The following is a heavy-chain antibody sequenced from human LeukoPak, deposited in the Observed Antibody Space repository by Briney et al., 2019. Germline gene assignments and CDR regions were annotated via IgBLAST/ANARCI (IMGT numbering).Heavy chain of an antibody. CDR3: ARDLVWARYYGMDV. J-gene: IGHJ6*02. V-gene: IGHV1-2*02. D-gene: IGHD3-16*01. CDR1: GYTFTGYY. Sequence: GASVKVSCKASGYTFTGYYMHWVRQAPGQGLEWMGWINPNSGGTNHAQKFQGRVTMTRDTSISTAYMELSRLRSDDTAVYYCARDLVWARYYGMDVWGQGTTVTVSS. CDR2: INPNSGGT.